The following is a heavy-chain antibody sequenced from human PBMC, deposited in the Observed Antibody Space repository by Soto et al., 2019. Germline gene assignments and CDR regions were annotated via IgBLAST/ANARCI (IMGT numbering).Heavy chain of an antibody. D-gene: IGHD3-16*01. CDR1: CYTLSSYG. CDR3: ARGGDYYYGLDV. V-gene: IGHV1-18*01. CDR2: ISAFNGNT. Sequence: AAVKVACKASCYTLSSYGIRWVRQAPGQGLEWMGWISAFNGNTNYVQRLQGRVTMTTDTSTSTAYMELRSLRPDDTAIYYCARGGDYYYGLDVCGQGTTVTSP. J-gene: IGHJ6*02.